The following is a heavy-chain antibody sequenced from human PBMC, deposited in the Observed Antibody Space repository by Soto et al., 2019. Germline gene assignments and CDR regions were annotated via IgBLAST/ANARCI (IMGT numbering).Heavy chain of an antibody. CDR3: AKDCSYYDSSGYWYYFDY. V-gene: IGHV3-30*18. J-gene: IGHJ4*02. Sequence: QVQLVESGGGVVQPGRSLRLSCAASGFTFGSYGMHWVRQAPGKGLEWVAVISYDGSNKYYADSVKGRFTISRDNSKNTLYLQMNSLRAEDTAVYYCAKDCSYYDSSGYWYYFDYWGQGTLVTVSS. D-gene: IGHD3-22*01. CDR1: GFTFGSYG. CDR2: ISYDGSNK.